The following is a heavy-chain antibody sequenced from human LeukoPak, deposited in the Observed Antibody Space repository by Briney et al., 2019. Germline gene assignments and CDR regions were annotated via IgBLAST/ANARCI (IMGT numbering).Heavy chain of an antibody. CDR3: ARGISGYSTPFDY. CDR1: GFTFSDYY. V-gene: IGHV3-11*01. D-gene: IGHD3-3*01. CDR2: ISSSGSTI. Sequence: PGGSLRFSCAASGFTFSDYYMSWIRQAPGKGLEWVSYISSSGSTIYYADSVKGRFTISRDNAMNSLYLQMNSLRAEDTAVYYCARGISGYSTPFDYWGQGTLVTVSS. J-gene: IGHJ4*02.